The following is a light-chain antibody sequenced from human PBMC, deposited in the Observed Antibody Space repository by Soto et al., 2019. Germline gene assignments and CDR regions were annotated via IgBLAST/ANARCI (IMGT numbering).Light chain of an antibody. CDR1: QTVKNN. V-gene: IGKV1-39*01. Sequence: DITMTQSPSSMSASVGDSVSLACHSRQTVKNNVNWYQHKPGKAPKLLISGSSILQSGVPPRFSGSGTGTDFIFTINGLEPEDAATYYCQQSYRHPCTFGQGTSVDIK. CDR3: QQSYRHPCT. CDR2: GSS. J-gene: IGKJ1*01.